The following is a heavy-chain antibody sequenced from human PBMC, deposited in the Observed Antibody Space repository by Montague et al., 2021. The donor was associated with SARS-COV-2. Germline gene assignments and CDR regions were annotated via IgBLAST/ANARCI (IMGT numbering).Heavy chain of an antibody. V-gene: IGHV3-33*01. CDR3: ARDPSCCSRFGEFGY. J-gene: IGHJ4*02. CDR2: IWYDGSNK. CDR1: GFTFSSYG. D-gene: IGHD3-10*01. Sequence: SLRLSCAASGFTFSSYGMHWVRQAPGKGLEWVAVIWYDGSNKYYADSVKGRFTISRDNSKNTLYLQMNSLRAEDTAVYYCARDPSCCSRFGEFGYWGQGILVTVSS.